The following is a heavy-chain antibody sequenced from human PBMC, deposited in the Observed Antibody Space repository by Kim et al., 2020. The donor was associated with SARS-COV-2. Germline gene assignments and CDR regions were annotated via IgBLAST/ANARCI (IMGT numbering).Heavy chain of an antibody. Sequence: SETLSLTCTVSGGYINNYYWSWIRQPPGKGLEWVGFIQYTGNTRYNPSLKSRVTISLDTSENHFSLSLTSVTAADTAVYYCARGAGWWDVWGHGTTVTVS. CDR3: ARGAGWWDV. CDR2: IQYTGNT. D-gene: IGHD2-8*01. V-gene: IGHV4-59*13. J-gene: IGHJ6*02. CDR1: GGYINNYY.